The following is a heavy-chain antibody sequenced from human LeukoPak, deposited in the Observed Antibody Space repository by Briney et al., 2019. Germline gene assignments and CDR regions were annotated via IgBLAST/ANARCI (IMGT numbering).Heavy chain of an antibody. CDR1: GFTFSSYA. D-gene: IGHD2-2*01. CDR3: AKEYCSSSSCDGYFDY. Sequence: PGGSLRLSCVASGFTFSSYAMSWVRQAPGKGLEWVSVIGFTHNTYYADSVKGRLTIPRDNSKNTVYLQMNSLRAEDTAVYYCAKEYCSSSSCDGYFDYWGQGTLVTVSS. V-gene: IGHV3-23*01. CDR2: IGFTHNT. J-gene: IGHJ4*02.